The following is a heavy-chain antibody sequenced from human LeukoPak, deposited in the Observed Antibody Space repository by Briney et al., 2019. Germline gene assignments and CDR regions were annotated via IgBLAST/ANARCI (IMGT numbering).Heavy chain of an antibody. CDR2: INPSGGST. CDR3: ARDGAYGSGSTWLDY. CDR1: GYGFTSHY. D-gene: IGHD3-10*01. J-gene: IGHJ4*02. V-gene: IGHV1-46*01. Sequence: GASVKLSCKASGYGFTSHYMHWVRQAPGQGLEWMGIINPSGGSTSYAQKFQGRVTMTRDTSTSTVYMELSSLRSEDTAVYYCARDGAYGSGSTWLDYWGQGTLVTVSS.